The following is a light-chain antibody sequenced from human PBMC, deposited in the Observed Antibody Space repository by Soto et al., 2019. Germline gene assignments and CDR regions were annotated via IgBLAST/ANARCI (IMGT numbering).Light chain of an antibody. CDR2: GVS. CDR1: QSVSTN. V-gene: IGKV3-15*01. CDR3: QRYNNWPPFT. Sequence: EIVMTQSPATLSVSPGERATLSCRASQSVSTNLAWYQQKPGQAPRLLIYGVSTRATGTPARFSGSGSGTDFTLTISSLQTEDFAVYYCQRYNNWPPFTFGPGTKVDIK. J-gene: IGKJ3*01.